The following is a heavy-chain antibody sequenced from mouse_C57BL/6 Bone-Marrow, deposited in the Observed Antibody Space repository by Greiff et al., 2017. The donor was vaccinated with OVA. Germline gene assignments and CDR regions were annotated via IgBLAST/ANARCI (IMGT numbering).Heavy chain of an antibody. Sequence: QVQLQQPGAELVKPGASVKLSCKASGYTFTSYWMHLVKQRPGRGLEWIGRIDPNSGGTKYNEKFKSKATLTVDKPSSTAYMQLSSLTSEDSAVYYCARESLITTVVADFDYWGQGTTLTVSS. D-gene: IGHD1-1*01. V-gene: IGHV1-72*01. CDR3: ARESLITTVVADFDY. CDR1: GYTFTSYW. J-gene: IGHJ2*01. CDR2: IDPNSGGT.